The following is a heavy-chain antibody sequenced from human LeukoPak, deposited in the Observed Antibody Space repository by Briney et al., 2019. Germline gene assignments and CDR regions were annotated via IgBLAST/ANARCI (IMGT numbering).Heavy chain of an antibody. Sequence: GGSLRLSCAVSEFPFSKAWMSWVRQAPGKGLEWVSVIYSGGGTNYADSVKGRFTISRDNSQNTLYLQMNSLRAEDTAVYYCARFSGYSSGWTSLFWGQGTLVTVSS. D-gene: IGHD6-19*01. J-gene: IGHJ4*02. CDR1: EFPFSKAW. V-gene: IGHV3-53*01. CDR3: ARFSGYSSGWTSLF. CDR2: IYSGGGT.